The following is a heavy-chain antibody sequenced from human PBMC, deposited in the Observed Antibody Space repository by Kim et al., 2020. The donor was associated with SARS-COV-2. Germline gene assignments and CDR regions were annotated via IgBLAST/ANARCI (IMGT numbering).Heavy chain of an antibody. CDR2: IIPIFGTA. Sequence: SVKVSCKASGGTFSSYAISWVRQAPGQGLEWMGGIIPIFGTANYAQKFQGRVTITADESTSTAYMELSSLRSEDTAVYYCAGWGEXSXYYXGSGPXAFDXWGQGTXXTXSS. J-gene: IGHJ3*01. D-gene: IGHD3-22*01. CDR3: AGWGEXSXYYXGSGPXAFDX. CDR1: GGTFSSYA. V-gene: IGHV1-69*13.